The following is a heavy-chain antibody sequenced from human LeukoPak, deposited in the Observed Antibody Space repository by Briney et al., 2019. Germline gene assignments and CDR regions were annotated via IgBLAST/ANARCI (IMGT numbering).Heavy chain of an antibody. CDR2: ISYDGSNK. Sequence: GGSLRLSCAASGFTFSSYGMHWVRQAPGKGLGWVAVISYDGSNKYYADSVKGRFTISRDNAKNLLYLQMNSLRVEDTAVYYCARTQYWYFDLWGRGTLVTVSS. J-gene: IGHJ2*01. CDR3: ARTQYWYFDL. D-gene: IGHD4-11*01. CDR1: GFTFSSYG. V-gene: IGHV3-30*03.